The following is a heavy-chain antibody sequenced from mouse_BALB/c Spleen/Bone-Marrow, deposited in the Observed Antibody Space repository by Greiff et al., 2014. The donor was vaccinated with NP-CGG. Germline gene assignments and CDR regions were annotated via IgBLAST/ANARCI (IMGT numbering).Heavy chain of an antibody. J-gene: IGHJ2*01. CDR3: AALWSEGYYFDY. V-gene: IGHV3-6*02. Sequence: ESGPGLVEPSQSLSLTCSVTCYSITSSYYWNWIRQFPGNKLEWMGYISYDGINNYNPSLKNRISITRDTSKNQFFLRLNSVTTEDTATYYCAALWSEGYYFDYWGQGATLTVSS. CDR1: CYSITSSYY. CDR2: ISYDGIN.